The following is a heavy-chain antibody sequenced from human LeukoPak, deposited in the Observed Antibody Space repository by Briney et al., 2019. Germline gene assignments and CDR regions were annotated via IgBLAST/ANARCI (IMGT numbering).Heavy chain of an antibody. J-gene: IGHJ5*02. CDR1: GGSFIGNY. V-gene: IGHV4-34*01. CDR2: INHSGST. D-gene: IGHD3-9*01. CDR3: ARVYDILTGRNWFDP. Sequence: SETLSLTCAVYGGSFIGNYWSWIRQPPGKGLEWIGEINHSGSTNYNPSLKSRFTISVDTSKNQFSLKLSSVTAADTAVYYCARVYDILTGRNWFDPWGQGTLVTVSS.